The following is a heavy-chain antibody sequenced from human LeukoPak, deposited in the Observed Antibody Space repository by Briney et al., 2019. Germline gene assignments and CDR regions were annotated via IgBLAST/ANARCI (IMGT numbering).Heavy chain of an antibody. V-gene: IGHV1-46*01. D-gene: IGHD7-27*01. J-gene: IGHJ4*02. CDR2: INPSGGST. CDR3: ARDSPNWGYDY. Sequence: ASVKVSCKASGYSFTSYYIHWVRQAPGQGLEWMGIINPSGGSTSYAQKFQGRVTMTRDTSTSTVYMYLSSLRSEDTAVYYCARDSPNWGYDYWGPGTLVTVSS. CDR1: GYSFTSYY.